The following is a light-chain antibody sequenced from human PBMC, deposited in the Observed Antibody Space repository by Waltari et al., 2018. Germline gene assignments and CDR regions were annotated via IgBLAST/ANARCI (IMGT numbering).Light chain of an antibody. Sequence: EIVMTQSPATLSVSPGERATLSCRASQSVSSNLAWYQQKPGQAPRLLSYGASTRATGNPARFSGSGSGTEFTLTISSVQSEDFAVYYCQQYNNWPPGFGQGTKVEIK. J-gene: IGKJ1*01. V-gene: IGKV3-15*01. CDR3: QQYNNWPPG. CDR1: QSVSSN. CDR2: GAS.